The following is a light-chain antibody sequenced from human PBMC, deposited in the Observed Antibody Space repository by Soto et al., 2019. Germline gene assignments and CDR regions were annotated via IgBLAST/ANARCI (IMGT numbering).Light chain of an antibody. V-gene: IGKV3-15*01. CDR2: AAS. CDR1: QSVSSN. J-gene: IGKJ1*01. CDR3: QQYHNWKT. Sequence: EIVMTQSPATLSASPGERATLSCRASQSVSSNLAWYQQKPGQAPRLLIYAASTRATGFPARFSGSGSGTEFNLTLRSLQSEDFAVYYCQQYHNWKTFGQGPKGEIK.